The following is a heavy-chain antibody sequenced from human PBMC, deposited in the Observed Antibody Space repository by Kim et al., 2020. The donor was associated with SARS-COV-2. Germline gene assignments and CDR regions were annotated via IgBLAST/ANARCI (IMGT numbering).Heavy chain of an antibody. CDR2: ISYDGSNK. Sequence: GGSLRLSCAASGFTFSSYGMHWVRQAPGKGLEWVAVISYDGSNKYYADSVKGRFTISRDNSKNTLYLQMNSLRAEDTAVYYCAKDWGSSSWYSRPYLANYFDYWGQGTLVTVSS. J-gene: IGHJ4*02. CDR3: AKDWGSSSWYSRPYLANYFDY. V-gene: IGHV3-30*18. D-gene: IGHD6-13*01. CDR1: GFTFSSYG.